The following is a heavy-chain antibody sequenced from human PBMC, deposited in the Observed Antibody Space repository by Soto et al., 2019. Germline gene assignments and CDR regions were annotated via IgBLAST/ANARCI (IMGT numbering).Heavy chain of an antibody. J-gene: IGHJ6*03. CDR2: MNPNSGNT. CDR1: GYTFTSYD. V-gene: IGHV1-8*01. D-gene: IGHD3-3*01. Sequence: ASVKVSCKASGYTFTSYDINWVRQATGQGLEWMGWMNPNSGNTGYAQKFQGRVTMTRNTSISTAYMELSSLRSEDTAVYYCARSGYDFWSGYYSYVYYYYYYTDVWGKGTTVTVSS. CDR3: ARSGYDFWSGYYSYVYYYYYYTDV.